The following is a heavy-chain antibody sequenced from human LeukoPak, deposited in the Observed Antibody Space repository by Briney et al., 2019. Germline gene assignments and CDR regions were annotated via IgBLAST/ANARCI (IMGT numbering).Heavy chain of an antibody. V-gene: IGHV4-34*01. Sequence: SETLSHTCAVYRGPFSGYYWRWIRQPPGKGLEWIGEINHSGSTNYKPSLKNRVTISVDTSKTHFSLKLSSVTAADTAVYDCARARFGIAARRGDSRFDPWGQGTLVTVSS. J-gene: IGHJ5*02. D-gene: IGHD6-6*01. CDR3: ARARFGIAARRGDSRFDP. CDR2: INHSGST. CDR1: RGPFSGYY.